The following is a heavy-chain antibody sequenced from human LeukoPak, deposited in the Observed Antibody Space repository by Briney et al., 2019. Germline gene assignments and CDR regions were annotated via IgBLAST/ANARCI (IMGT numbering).Heavy chain of an antibody. D-gene: IGHD3-22*01. CDR1: GGSISSYY. J-gene: IGHJ4*02. CDR3: ARVHDSSGYYYYFDY. CDR2: IYYSGST. V-gene: IGHV4-59*01. Sequence: KPPETLSLTCTVSGGSISSYYWSWIRQPPGKGLEWIGYIYYSGSTNYNPSLKSRVTISVDTSKNQFSLKLSPVTAADTAVYYCARVHDSSGYYYYFDYWGQGTLVTVSS.